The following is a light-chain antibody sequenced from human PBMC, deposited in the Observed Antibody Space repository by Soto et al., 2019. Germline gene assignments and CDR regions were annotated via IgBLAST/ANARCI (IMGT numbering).Light chain of an antibody. V-gene: IGKV3-11*01. J-gene: IGKJ4*01. CDR2: DAS. CDR1: QSVSSY. Sequence: EIVLTQSPATLSLSPGERATLSCRASQSVSSYLAWYQQKPGHAHRLLIYDASNRATGIPARFSGSGSGTDFTLTISSLEPEDFAVYYCQQRSNWPTFGGGTKVEIK. CDR3: QQRSNWPT.